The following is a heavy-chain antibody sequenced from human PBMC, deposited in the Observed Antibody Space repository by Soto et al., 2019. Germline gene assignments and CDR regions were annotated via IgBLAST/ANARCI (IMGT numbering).Heavy chain of an antibody. CDR2: IYYSGST. CDR3: ARGAPRITIFGVVANPLGRYYYYGMDV. CDR1: GGSISSGGYY. D-gene: IGHD3-3*01. J-gene: IGHJ6*02. Sequence: SETLSLTCTVSGGSISSGGYYWSWIRQHPGKGLEWIGYIYYSGSTYYNPSLKSRVTISVDTSKNQFSLKLSSVTAADTAVYYCARGAPRITIFGVVANPLGRYYYYGMDVWGQGTTVTVSS. V-gene: IGHV4-31*03.